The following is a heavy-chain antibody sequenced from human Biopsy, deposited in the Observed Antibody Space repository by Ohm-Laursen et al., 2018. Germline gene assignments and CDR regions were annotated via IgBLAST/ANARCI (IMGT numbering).Heavy chain of an antibody. CDR2: TKNNANSYTT. J-gene: IGHJ3*02. V-gene: IGHV3-72*01. Sequence: SLRLSCAASGFTLSDHYIDWVRAAPGKGLGWVGRTKNNANSYTTEYAASMKGSFTIARDDSKNSLYLQMNSLKIEDTAVYYCGPWRSCAADIWGQGTVVTVSS. D-gene: IGHD5/OR15-5a*01. CDR3: GPWRSCAADI. CDR1: GFTLSDHY.